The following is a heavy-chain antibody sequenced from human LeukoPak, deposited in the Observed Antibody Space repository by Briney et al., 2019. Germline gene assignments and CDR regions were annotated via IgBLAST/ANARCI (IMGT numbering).Heavy chain of an antibody. Sequence: PWGSLRLSCAASRFTFSIYAIHWVRQAPGKGLEWVAVISYDGSNKYYADSVKGRFTISRDNSKNTLYLQMNSLRTEDTAVYYCAKASARAIAVAGSGFDPWGQGTLVTVSS. CDR2: ISYDGSNK. V-gene: IGHV3-30*18. CDR1: RFTFSIYA. J-gene: IGHJ5*02. CDR3: AKASARAIAVAGSGFDP. D-gene: IGHD6-19*01.